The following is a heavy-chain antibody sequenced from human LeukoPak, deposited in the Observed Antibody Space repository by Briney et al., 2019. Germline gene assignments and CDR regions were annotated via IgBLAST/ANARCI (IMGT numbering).Heavy chain of an antibody. D-gene: IGHD3-22*01. Sequence: KPSETLSLTCAVYGGSFSGCYWSWIRQPSGKGLEWIGEINHSGSTNYNPSLKSRVTISVDTSKNQFSLKLSSVTAADTAVYYCARGRGKYYYDSSGYYSAGWGQGTLVTVSS. J-gene: IGHJ4*02. CDR1: GGSFSGCY. CDR2: INHSGST. V-gene: IGHV4-34*01. CDR3: ARGRGKYYYDSSGYYSAG.